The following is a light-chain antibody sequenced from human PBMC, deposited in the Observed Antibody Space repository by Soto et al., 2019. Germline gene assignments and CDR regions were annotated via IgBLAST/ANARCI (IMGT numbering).Light chain of an antibody. CDR2: EVN. CDR3: CSYTSSETVV. J-gene: IGLJ3*02. V-gene: IGLV2-23*02. CDR1: NSDVGKYDF. Sequence: QSALTQPASVSGTPGQSITISCTGTNSDVGKYDFVSWYQHYPDKAPKFIIYEVNKRPSGVSYRFSGSKSGSTASLTISGLQAEDEAHYYCCSYTSSETVVFGGGTKVTVL.